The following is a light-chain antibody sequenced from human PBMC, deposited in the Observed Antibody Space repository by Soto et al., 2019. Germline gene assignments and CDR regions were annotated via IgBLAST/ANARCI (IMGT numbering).Light chain of an antibody. Sequence: SYELTQPLSLSVALGQTARIPCGGNNIGTKNVHWFQQRPGQAPVLVIYRDTNRPSGIPERFSGSNSGNTATLTITGAQGADEADYYCQVWDTSAVFGGGTKLTVL. CDR3: QVWDTSAV. V-gene: IGLV3-9*01. CDR2: RDT. CDR1: NIGTKN. J-gene: IGLJ3*02.